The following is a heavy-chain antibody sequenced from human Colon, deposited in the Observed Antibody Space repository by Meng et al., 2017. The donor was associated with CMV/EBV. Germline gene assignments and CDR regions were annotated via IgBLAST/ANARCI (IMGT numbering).Heavy chain of an antibody. V-gene: IGHV4-61*01. Sequence: GSVYTVCYFCCVLRPPRGKGLEWIRYDHFSGTTNYAPSLQSRVTMSIDTSNSPFYLNLNSVTAADTAVYYCAREPDDSGWTRGALDIWGQGTMVTVSS. CDR1: GSVYTVCYF. D-gene: IGHD1-1*01. J-gene: IGHJ3*02. CDR2: DHFSGTT. CDR3: AREPDDSGWTRGALDI.